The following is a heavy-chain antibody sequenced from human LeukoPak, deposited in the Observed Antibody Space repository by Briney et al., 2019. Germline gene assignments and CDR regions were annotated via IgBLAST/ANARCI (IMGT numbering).Heavy chain of an antibody. CDR3: ARGFRGASFDY. V-gene: IGHV4-61*02. Sequence: PSQTLSLTCTVSGGSISSGSYYWRWIRQPAGKGLEWIGRIYTSGNTNYNPSLQSRVTISVDTSKKQFSLKVSSVTAADTAVYYCARGFRGASFDYWGQGTLVTVSS. CDR1: GGSISSGSYY. D-gene: IGHD1-26*01. J-gene: IGHJ4*02. CDR2: IYTSGNT.